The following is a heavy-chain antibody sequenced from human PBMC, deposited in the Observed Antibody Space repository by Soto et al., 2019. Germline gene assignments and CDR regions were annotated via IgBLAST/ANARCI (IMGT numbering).Heavy chain of an antibody. CDR3: ARSGATRRENFDY. Sequence: SETLSLTCTVSGGSISSGGYYWNWIRQHPGKGLEWIGYIYNSGSPYYNPSLKSRVTISVDKSDNQFSLELSSVTAADTAVYHCARSGATRRENFDYWGQGTLVTVSS. CDR2: IYNSGSP. CDR1: GGSISSGGYY. J-gene: IGHJ4*02. D-gene: IGHD4-17*01. V-gene: IGHV4-31*03.